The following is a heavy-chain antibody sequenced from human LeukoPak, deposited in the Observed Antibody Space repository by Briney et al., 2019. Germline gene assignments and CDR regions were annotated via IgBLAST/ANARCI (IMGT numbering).Heavy chain of an antibody. J-gene: IGHJ4*02. CDR2: IRSKANSYAT. D-gene: IGHD6-6*01. Sequence: PGGSLRLSCAASGFTFSGSAMHWVRQASGKGLEWVGRIRSKANSYATAYAASVKGRFTISRDDSKNTAYLQMNSLKTEDTAVYYCTRQGSSSVGDYWGQGTLVTVSS. CDR1: GFTFSGSA. CDR3: TRQGSSSVGDY. V-gene: IGHV3-73*01.